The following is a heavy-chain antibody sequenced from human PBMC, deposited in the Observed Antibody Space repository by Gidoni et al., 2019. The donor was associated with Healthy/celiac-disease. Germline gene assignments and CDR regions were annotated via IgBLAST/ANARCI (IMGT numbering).Heavy chain of an antibody. D-gene: IGHD3-10*01. Sequence: QVQLVQSGAVVNKPGSSVTVSCKASGGTFSSSAISWVRQAPGQVLEWMGGIIPIFGTANYAHKFQGRVTITADESTSTAYMELSSLISEDTAVYYCARGHLDYYVSVFDYWGQGTLVTVSS. J-gene: IGHJ4*02. CDR1: GGTFSSSA. CDR3: ARGHLDYYVSVFDY. CDR2: IIPIFGTA. V-gene: IGHV1-69*01.